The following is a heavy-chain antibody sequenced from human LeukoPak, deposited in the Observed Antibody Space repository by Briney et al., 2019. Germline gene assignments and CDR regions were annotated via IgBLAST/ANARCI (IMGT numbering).Heavy chain of an antibody. CDR3: ARDSSGYYHWFDP. J-gene: IGHJ5*02. D-gene: IGHD3-22*01. Sequence: SETLSLTCTVSGYSISSGYYWGWIRQPPGKGLEWIGYIYYSGSTNYNPSLKSRVTISVDTSKNQFSLKLSSVTAADTAVYYCARDSSGYYHWFDPWGQGTLVTVSS. V-gene: IGHV4-61*01. CDR1: GYSISSGYY. CDR2: IYYSGST.